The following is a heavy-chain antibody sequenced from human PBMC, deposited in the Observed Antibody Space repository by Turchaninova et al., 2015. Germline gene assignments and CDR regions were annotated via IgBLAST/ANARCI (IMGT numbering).Heavy chain of an antibody. V-gene: IGHV2-26*01. Sequence: QVTLKESGPVLVKPTEALTLTWTATGLSRINAKNGGSWSRQPPGKSLEWLAHTFSNDQTSYSHSLESRLTISKDTSKSQVVLTMTNMDPVDTGTYYCARMPSSTIQDYYYGLDVWGQGTTVTVSS. J-gene: IGHJ6*02. CDR3: ARMPSSTIQDYYYGLDV. CDR2: TFSNDQT. CDR1: GLSRINAKNG. D-gene: IGHD5/OR15-5a*01.